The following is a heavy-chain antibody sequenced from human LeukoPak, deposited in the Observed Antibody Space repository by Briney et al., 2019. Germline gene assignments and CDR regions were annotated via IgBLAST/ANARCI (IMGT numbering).Heavy chain of an antibody. CDR3: ARGARAGYNLEPFDY. J-gene: IGHJ4*02. CDR1: GGSISSSSYY. CDR2: IYYSGST. V-gene: IGHV4-61*05. D-gene: IGHD5-24*01. Sequence: SETLSLTCTVSGGSISSSSYYWGWIRQPPGKGLEWGGYIYYSGSTKYNPSLKSRVTISVDTSKNQFSLKLSSVTAADTAVYYCARGARAGYNLEPFDYWGQGNLVTVSS.